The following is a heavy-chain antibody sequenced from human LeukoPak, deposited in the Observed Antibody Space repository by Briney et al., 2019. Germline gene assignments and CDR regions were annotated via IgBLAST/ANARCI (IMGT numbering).Heavy chain of an antibody. CDR1: SGSINKNDYY. D-gene: IGHD3-22*01. Sequence: PSETLSLTCTVSSGSINKNDYYWGWIRQPPGKGLEWIGNIHYSGSSFYNPSLQSRVTISPDTSKNQFSLRLSSVTAADTAVYYCARHGVAWLPNDSSGYEWFDPWGQGTLVTVSS. CDR3: ARHGVAWLPNDSSGYEWFDP. V-gene: IGHV4-39*07. J-gene: IGHJ5*02. CDR2: IHYSGSS.